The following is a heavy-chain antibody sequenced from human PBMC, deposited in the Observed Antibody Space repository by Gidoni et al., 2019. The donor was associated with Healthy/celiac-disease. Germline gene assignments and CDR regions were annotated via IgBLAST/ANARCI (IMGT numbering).Heavy chain of an antibody. CDR2: INHSGST. D-gene: IGHD2-2*01. V-gene: IGHV4-34*01. CDR1: GGSFSGYY. J-gene: IGHJ5*02. CDR3: ARGRRYCSSTSCPRGSWFDP. Sequence: QVQLQQWGAGLLTPSETLSLTCAVYGGSFSGYYWSWIRQPPGKGLEWIGEINHSGSTNYNPSLKSRVTISVDTSKNQFSLKLSSVTAADTAVYYCARGRRYCSSTSCPRGSWFDPWGQGTLVTVSS.